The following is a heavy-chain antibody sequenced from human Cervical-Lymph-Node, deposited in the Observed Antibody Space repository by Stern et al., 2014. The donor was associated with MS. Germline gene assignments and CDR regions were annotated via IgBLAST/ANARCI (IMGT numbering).Heavy chain of an antibody. CDR3: ARGELKEGLVRGMDV. D-gene: IGHD1-26*01. J-gene: IGHJ6*02. V-gene: IGHV1-69*01. CDR1: GGTFSSYA. Sequence: QDQLVESGAEVKKPGSSVKVSCKASGGTFSSYAISWVRQAPGQGLEWLGGMIPLFGTANYAQKFQGRVTITADESTSTAYMELSSLRSEDTAVYYCARGELKEGLVRGMDVWGQGTTVTVSS. CDR2: MIPLFGTA.